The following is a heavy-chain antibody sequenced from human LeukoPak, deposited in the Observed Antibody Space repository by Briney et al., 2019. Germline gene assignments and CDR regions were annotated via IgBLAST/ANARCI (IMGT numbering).Heavy chain of an antibody. D-gene: IGHD2-15*01. Sequence: PGGSLRLSCAASGFTFSTYNMNWVRQAPGKGLEWVSYISSSGSTIYYADSVKGRFTISRDNAKNSLYLQMNSLRAEDTAVYYCARDTTIPIVVVVAAIFPFDYWGQGTLVTVSS. CDR3: ARDTTIPIVVVVAAIFPFDY. J-gene: IGHJ4*02. V-gene: IGHV3-48*04. CDR2: ISSSGSTI. CDR1: GFTFSTYN.